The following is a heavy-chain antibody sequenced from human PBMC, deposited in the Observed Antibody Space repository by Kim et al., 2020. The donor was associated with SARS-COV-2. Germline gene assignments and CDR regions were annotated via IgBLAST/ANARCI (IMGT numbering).Heavy chain of an antibody. V-gene: IGHV3-7*03. D-gene: IGHD3-10*01. J-gene: IGHJ3*02. CDR1: GFTFSSFW. CDR2: IKTDGTEQ. Sequence: GGSLRLSCVASGFTFSSFWMTWVRQAPGTGLEWVAKIKTDGTEQYSLDSVKGRFTISRDNARNSMHLQMDSLKAGDTAVYYCARDRDTGHAGGDAFDIWGQGTMVTVSS. CDR3: ARDRDTGHAGGDAFDI.